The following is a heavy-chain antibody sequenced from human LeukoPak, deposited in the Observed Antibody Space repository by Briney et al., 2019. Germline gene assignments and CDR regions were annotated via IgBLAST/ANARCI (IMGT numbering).Heavy chain of an antibody. V-gene: IGHV3-30*04. CDR1: GFTFSSYA. J-gene: IGHJ4*02. CDR3: AIGDGLGELSSSFDY. Sequence: GGSLRLSCAASGFTFSSYAMHWVRQAPGKGLEWVAVISYDGSNKYYADSVRGRFTISRDNSKNTLYLQMNSLRAEDTAVYYCAIGDGLGELSSSFDYWGQGTLVTVSS. D-gene: IGHD3-16*02. CDR2: ISYDGSNK.